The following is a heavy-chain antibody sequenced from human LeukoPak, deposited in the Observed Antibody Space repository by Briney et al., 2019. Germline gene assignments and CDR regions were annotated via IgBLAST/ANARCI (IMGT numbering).Heavy chain of an antibody. J-gene: IGHJ6*02. CDR3: ARDWDRKYSSTTPHYYYGMDV. D-gene: IGHD6-13*01. V-gene: IGHV3-48*04. CDR1: GFTFSSYS. CDR2: ISSSSSTI. Sequence: GGSLRLSCAASGFTFSSYSMNWVRQAPGKGLEWVSYISSSSSTIYYADSVKGRFTISRDNAKNSLYLQMNSLRAEDTAVYYCARDWDRKYSSTTPHYYYGMDVWGQGTTVTVSS.